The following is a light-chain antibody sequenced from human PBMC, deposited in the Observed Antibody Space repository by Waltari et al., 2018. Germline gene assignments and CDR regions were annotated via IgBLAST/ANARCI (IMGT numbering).Light chain of an antibody. J-gene: IGLJ2*01. CDR2: KDR. CDR3: LSPETRGSWV. V-gene: IGLV3-25*03. CDR1: AFPMTN. Sequence: SYELTQSPSVSLSPGQTARIPISGDAFPMTNVYCYQKKQGQAPGLIIFKDRERPYGIPERFSGSTSGTTVTLTITGVQAEDEADYYCLSPETRGSWVFGGGTKLTVL.